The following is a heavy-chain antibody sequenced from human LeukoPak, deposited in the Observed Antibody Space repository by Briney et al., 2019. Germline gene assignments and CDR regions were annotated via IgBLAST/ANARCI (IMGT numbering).Heavy chain of an antibody. Sequence: PSETLSLTCAVYGGSFSGYYWSWIRQPPGQGLEWIGEINHSGSTNYNPSLKSRVTISVDTSKSQFSLKLSSVTAADTAVYYCARVGADGSGFLFDYWGQGTLVTVSS. J-gene: IGHJ4*02. CDR2: INHSGST. CDR1: GGSFSGYY. V-gene: IGHV4-34*01. D-gene: IGHD3-10*01. CDR3: ARVGADGSGFLFDY.